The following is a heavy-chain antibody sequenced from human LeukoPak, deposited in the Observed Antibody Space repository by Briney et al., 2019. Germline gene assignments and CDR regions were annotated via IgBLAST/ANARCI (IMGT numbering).Heavy chain of an antibody. CDR1: EGTFSSYA. CDR2: IIPLFGKT. V-gene: IGHV1-69*06. Sequence: ASVNVSCKPSEGTFSSYAISWVRQAPGQGFEWMGGIIPLFGKTDYAQKFQGRVTITAERSTTTAYMDLSGLSSDDTAVYYCARYLPSGSYSGFDIWGQGTMVTVSS. J-gene: IGHJ3*02. D-gene: IGHD3-10*01. CDR3: ARYLPSGSYSGFDI.